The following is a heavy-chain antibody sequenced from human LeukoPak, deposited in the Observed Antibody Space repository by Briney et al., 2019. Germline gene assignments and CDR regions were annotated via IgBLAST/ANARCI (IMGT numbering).Heavy chain of an antibody. CDR3: AKGGIAVASSLLYY. V-gene: IGHV3-74*01. CDR2: INSDGNIT. CDR1: GFTFSSYW. J-gene: IGHJ4*02. Sequence: PGGSLRLSCAASGFTFSSYWMHWVRQAPGKGLVWVSRINSDGNITTYADSVKGRFTISRDNAKNTLYLQMNSLRAEDTAVYYCAKGGIAVASSLLYYWGQGTLVTVSS. D-gene: IGHD6-19*01.